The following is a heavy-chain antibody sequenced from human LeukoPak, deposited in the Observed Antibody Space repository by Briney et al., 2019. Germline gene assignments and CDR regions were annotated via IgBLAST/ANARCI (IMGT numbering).Heavy chain of an antibody. CDR2: ISWNSGSI. CDR1: GFTFDDYA. CDR3: AKDIKEVSDAFDI. Sequence: GRSLRLSCAASGFTFDDYAMHWVRQAPGKGLEWVSGISWNSGSIGYADSVKGRFTIPRDNAKNSLYLQINSLRAEDMALYYCAKDIKEVSDAFDIWGQGTMVTVSS. J-gene: IGHJ3*02. V-gene: IGHV3-9*03.